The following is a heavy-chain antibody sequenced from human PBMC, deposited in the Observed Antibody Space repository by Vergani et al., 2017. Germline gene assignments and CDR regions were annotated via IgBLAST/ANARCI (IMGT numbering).Heavy chain of an antibody. V-gene: IGHV4-61*02. CDR2: IYTSGST. D-gene: IGHD6-6*01. CDR1: GGSISSGSYY. J-gene: IGHJ4*02. CDR3: ARSIAARGSFFVY. Sequence: QVQLQESGPGLVKPSQTLSLTCTVSGGSISSGSYYWSWIRQPAGKGLEWIGRIYTSGSTNYNPSLKSRVTISVDTSKNQFSLKLSSVTAADTAVYYCARSIAARGSFFVYWGQGTLVTVSS.